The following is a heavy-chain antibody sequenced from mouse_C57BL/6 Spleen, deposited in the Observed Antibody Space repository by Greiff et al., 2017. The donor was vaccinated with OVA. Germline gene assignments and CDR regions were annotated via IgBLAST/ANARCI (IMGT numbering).Heavy chain of an antibody. CDR3: ARERDLPSWFAY. V-gene: IGHV1-26*01. J-gene: IGHJ3*01. CDR2: INPNNGGT. D-gene: IGHD3-3*01. Sequence: EVQLQQSGPELVKPGASVKISCKASGYTFTDYYMNWVKQSHGKSLEWIGDINPNNGGTSYNQKFKGKATLTVDKSSSTAYMELRSLTSEDSAVYYWARERDLPSWFAYWGQGTLVTVSA. CDR1: GYTFTDYY.